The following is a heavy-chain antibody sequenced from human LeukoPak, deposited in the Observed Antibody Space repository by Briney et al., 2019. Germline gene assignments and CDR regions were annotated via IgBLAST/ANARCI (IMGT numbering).Heavy chain of an antibody. J-gene: IGHJ4*02. CDR3: AKGRFIVVVPAAPQGYFDY. CDR1: GFTFSSYA. Sequence: GGSLRLSCAASGFTFSSYAMSWVRQAPGKGLEWVSAISGSGGSTYYADSVKGRFTISRDNSKNTLYLQMNSLRAEDTAVYYRAKGRFIVVVPAAPQGYFDYWGQGTLVTVSS. V-gene: IGHV3-23*01. CDR2: ISGSGGST. D-gene: IGHD2-2*01.